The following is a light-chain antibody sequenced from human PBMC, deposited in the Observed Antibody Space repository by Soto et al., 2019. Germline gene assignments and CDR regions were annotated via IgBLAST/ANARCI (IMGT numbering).Light chain of an antibody. CDR2: GAS. J-gene: IGKJ2*01. CDR3: QQYNNWPPVT. V-gene: IGKV3-15*01. Sequence: EIVMTQSPATLSVSPGERATLSCRASQSVSSNLAWYQQKPGQAPRLLIYGASTRATGIPARFSSSVSGTEFTLTISSLQSEDFAVYYCQQYNNWPPVTFGQGTKLGIK. CDR1: QSVSSN.